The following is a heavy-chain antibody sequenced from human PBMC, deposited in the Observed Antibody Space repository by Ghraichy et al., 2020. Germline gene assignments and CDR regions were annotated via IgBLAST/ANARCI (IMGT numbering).Heavy chain of an antibody. Sequence: GGSLRLSCVASGFTFDDYAMHWVRQAPGKGLEWVSGISWNSGSIGYADSVKGRFTISRDNAKNSLYLQMNSVRAEDTALYYCAKTTGYSYALGLFDIWGQGTMVTVSS. V-gene: IGHV3-9*01. CDR3: AKTTGYSYALGLFDI. D-gene: IGHD5-18*01. CDR1: GFTFDDYA. J-gene: IGHJ3*02. CDR2: ISWNSGSI.